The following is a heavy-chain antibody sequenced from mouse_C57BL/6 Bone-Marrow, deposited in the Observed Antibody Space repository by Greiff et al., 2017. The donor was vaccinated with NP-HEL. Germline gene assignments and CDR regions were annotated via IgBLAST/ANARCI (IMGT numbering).Heavy chain of an antibody. D-gene: IGHD2-1*01. CDR1: GFNIKDDY. Sequence: EVHLVESGAELVRPGASVKLSCTASGFNIKDDYMHWVKQRPEQGLEWIGWIDPENGDTEYASKFQGKATITADTSSNTAYLQLSSLTSEDTAVYYCTSYGNYWYFDVWGTGTTVTVSS. CDR2: IDPENGDT. V-gene: IGHV14-4*01. J-gene: IGHJ1*03. CDR3: TSYGNYWYFDV.